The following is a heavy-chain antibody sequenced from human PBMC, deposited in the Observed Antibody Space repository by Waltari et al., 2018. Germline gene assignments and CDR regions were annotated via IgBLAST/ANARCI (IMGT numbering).Heavy chain of an antibody. CDR2: INTYGSIT. J-gene: IGHJ4*02. V-gene: IGHV3-74*01. D-gene: IGHD6-25*01. Sequence: QLVESGGGLVQPGGSLKLSCAASGFTFSNYWLHWVRQAPGKGVLSLEHINTYGSITNYADSVKGRFTISRDNAKNTLFLQMNSLRAEDTALYYCVLYSSEVLGDCWGRGTLVTVSS. CDR1: GFTFSNYW. CDR3: VLYSSEVLGDC.